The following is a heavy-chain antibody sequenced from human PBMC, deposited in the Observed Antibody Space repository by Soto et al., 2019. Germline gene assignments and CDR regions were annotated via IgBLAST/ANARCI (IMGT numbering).Heavy chain of an antibody. Sequence: QVQLVQSGAEVKKPGASVKVSCKASGYTFTSYDIIWVRQATGQGLEWMGWMNPSTGNTDSAEKCQGRLTMTRNTSISTVYMELISLSFEDTAVYYCARGRIIVAGGFDPWGQGTLVTVSS. CDR3: ARGRIIVAGGFDP. J-gene: IGHJ5*02. CDR2: MNPSTGNT. V-gene: IGHV1-8*01. CDR1: GYTFTSYD. D-gene: IGHD6-19*01.